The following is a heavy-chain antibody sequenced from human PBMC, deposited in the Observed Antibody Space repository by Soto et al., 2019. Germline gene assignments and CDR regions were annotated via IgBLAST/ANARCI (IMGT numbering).Heavy chain of an antibody. J-gene: IGHJ6*02. D-gene: IGHD6-13*01. CDR1: GGSISSSNW. Sequence: SETLSLTCAVSGGSISSSNWWSWVRQPPGKGLERIGEIYHSGSTNYNPSLKSRVTISVDKSKKKFSLKLSSVTAGETAVYYCARHIAGSGTRYYYYYYGMDVWGQGTTVTVSS. V-gene: IGHV4-4*02. CDR2: IYHSGST. CDR3: ARHIAGSGTRYYYYYYGMDV.